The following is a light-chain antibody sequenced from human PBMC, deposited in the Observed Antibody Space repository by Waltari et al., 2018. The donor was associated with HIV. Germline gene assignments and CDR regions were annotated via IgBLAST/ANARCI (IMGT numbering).Light chain of an antibody. Sequence: QSALTQPASVYGSPGQSITISCSGTSSDLSTYDFVFWYQKHPAKAPKLLIYDVTARPSGVSRRFSGSKSGSTASLTISSIQADDEADYYCSSYTTSNTVVFGPGTKLSVL. CDR1: SSDLSTYDF. CDR2: DVT. J-gene: IGLJ2*01. V-gene: IGLV2-14*03. CDR3: SSYTTSNTVV.